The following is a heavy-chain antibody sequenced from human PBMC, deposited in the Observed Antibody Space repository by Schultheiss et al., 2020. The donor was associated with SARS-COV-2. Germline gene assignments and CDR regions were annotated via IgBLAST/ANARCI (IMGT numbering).Heavy chain of an antibody. Sequence: GESLKISCAASGFIFSDAWMNWVRQAPGKGLEWVSAISGSGGSTYYADSVKGRFTISRDNSKNTLYLQMNSLRAEDTAVYYCAKDHAAAGYYYYYYMDVWGKGTTVTVSS. V-gene: IGHV3-23*01. D-gene: IGHD6-13*01. CDR3: AKDHAAAGYYYYYYMDV. CDR2: ISGSGGST. J-gene: IGHJ6*03. CDR1: GFIFSDAW.